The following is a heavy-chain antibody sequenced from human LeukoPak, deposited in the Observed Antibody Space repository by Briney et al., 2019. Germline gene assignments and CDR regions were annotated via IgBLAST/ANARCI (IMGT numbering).Heavy chain of an antibody. Sequence: GGSLTLSCEASGFTFNNYVMSWVRQAPGKGLEWVSAISGSGGSTYYADSVKGRFTISRDNSKNTLYLQMNSLRAEDTAVYYCAKAGLLWFGELGGFDYWGQGTLVTVSS. D-gene: IGHD3-10*01. V-gene: IGHV3-23*01. J-gene: IGHJ4*02. CDR1: GFTFNNYV. CDR3: AKAGLLWFGELGGFDY. CDR2: ISGSGGST.